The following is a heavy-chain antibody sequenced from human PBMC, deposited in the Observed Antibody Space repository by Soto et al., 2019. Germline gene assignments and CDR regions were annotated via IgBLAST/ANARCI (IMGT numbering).Heavy chain of an antibody. J-gene: IGHJ4*02. CDR1: GGSIGTYY. CDR3: ARHPGYYDILTGYTTYYFDY. Sequence: SETLSLTCTVSGGSIGTYYWSWIRQPPGKGLEWIGYIYYRGNTDYNPSLKSRVTISLDTPKNQFSLKLSSVTAADTAVYYCARHPGYYDILTGYTTYYFDYWGQGILVTSPQ. V-gene: IGHV4-59*08. D-gene: IGHD3-9*01. CDR2: IYYRGNT.